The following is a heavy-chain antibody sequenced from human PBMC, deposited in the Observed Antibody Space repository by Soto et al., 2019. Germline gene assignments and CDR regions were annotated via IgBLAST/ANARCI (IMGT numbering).Heavy chain of an antibody. Sequence: GGSLRLSCAASGFSFSRYWMYWVRQAPGKGLVRVSHINSNGSSTNYADSVKGRFTISRDNSKNTLYLQMNSLRAEDTAVYYCAKSGGSSSSNRYFDYWGQGTLVTVSS. CDR2: INSNGSST. V-gene: IGHV3-74*01. CDR3: AKSGGSSSSNRYFDY. CDR1: GFSFSRYW. J-gene: IGHJ4*02. D-gene: IGHD6-6*01.